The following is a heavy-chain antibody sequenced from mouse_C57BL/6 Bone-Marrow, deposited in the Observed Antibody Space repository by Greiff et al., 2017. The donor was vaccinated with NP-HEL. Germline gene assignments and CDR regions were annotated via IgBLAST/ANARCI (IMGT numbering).Heavy chain of an antibody. J-gene: IGHJ3*01. Sequence: EVKVVESGGGLVKPGGSLKLSCAASGFTFSSYAMSWVRQTPEKRLEWVATISDGGSYTYYPDNVKGRFTISRDNAKNNLYLQMSHLKSEDTAMYYCARDPNYGSSGWFAYWGQGTLVTVSA. D-gene: IGHD1-1*01. CDR2: ISDGGSYT. CDR3: ARDPNYGSSGWFAY. CDR1: GFTFSSYA. V-gene: IGHV5-4*01.